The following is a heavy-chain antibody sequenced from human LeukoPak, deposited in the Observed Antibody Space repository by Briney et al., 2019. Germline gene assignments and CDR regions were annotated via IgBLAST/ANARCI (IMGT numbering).Heavy chain of an antibody. J-gene: IGHJ4*02. D-gene: IGHD6-19*01. CDR1: GSTFSSYW. CDR3: ARARWSSTGWFLGY. Sequence: PGGSLRLSCAASGSTFSSYWMHWVRQAPGKGLVWVSRVNPQGSGTSYTDSVKGRFTISRDNAKDALHLQMDNLRAEDTAVYYCARARWSSTGWFLGYWGQGTLVTVSS. V-gene: IGHV3-74*01. CDR2: VNPQGSGT.